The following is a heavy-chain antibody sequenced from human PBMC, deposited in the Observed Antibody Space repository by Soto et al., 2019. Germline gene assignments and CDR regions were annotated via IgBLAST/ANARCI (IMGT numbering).Heavy chain of an antibody. CDR2: IDPSDSYT. J-gene: IGHJ3*02. V-gene: IGHV5-10-1*01. CDR3: ARGPNPPNYYDSSGYADAFDI. Sequence: LGESLKISCKGSGYSFTSYWISWVRQMPGKGLEWMGRIDPSDSYTNYSPSFQGHVTISADKSISTAYLQWSSLKASDTAMYYCARGPNPPNYYDSSGYADAFDIWGQGTMVTVSS. CDR1: GYSFTSYW. D-gene: IGHD3-22*01.